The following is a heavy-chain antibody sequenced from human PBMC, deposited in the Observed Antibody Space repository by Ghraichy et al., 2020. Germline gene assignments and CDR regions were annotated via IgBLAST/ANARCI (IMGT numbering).Heavy chain of an antibody. V-gene: IGHV3-53*01. CDR1: GFTVSSNY. J-gene: IGHJ3*02. Sequence: GGSLRLSCAASGFTVSSNYMSWVRQAPGKGLEWVSVIYSGGSTYYADSVKGRFTISRDNSKNTLYLQMNSLRAEDTAVYYCARAQISGAFDIWGQGTMVTVSS. CDR2: IYSGGST. CDR3: ARAQISGAFDI. D-gene: IGHD3-10*01.